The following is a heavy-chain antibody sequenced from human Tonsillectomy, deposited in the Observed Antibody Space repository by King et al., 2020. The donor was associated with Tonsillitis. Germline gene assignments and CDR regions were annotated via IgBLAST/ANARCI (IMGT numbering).Heavy chain of an antibody. J-gene: IGHJ4*02. CDR3: AKDFGGSTGPFDF. Sequence: VQLVESGGGLVQPGRSLRLSCAASGFSFDDYAMHWVRQAPGKGLEWISSISWDSDTFIYADSVKGRFTISRDNAKNSLYLQMNSLRAQDTALYYCAKDFGGSTGPFDFWGQGTLVTVSS. V-gene: IGHV3-9*01. CDR1: GFSFDDYA. D-gene: IGHD2-8*02. CDR2: ISWDSDTF.